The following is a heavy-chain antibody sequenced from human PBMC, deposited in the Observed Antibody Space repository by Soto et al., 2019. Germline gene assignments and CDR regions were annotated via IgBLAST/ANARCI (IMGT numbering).Heavy chain of an antibody. V-gene: IGHV2-5*02. J-gene: IGHJ4*02. D-gene: IGHD5-18*01. Sequence: QITLKESGPTLVKPTQTLTLTCTFSGFSLSTRGVGVGWIRQPPGKALEWLALIYWDDDKRYRPSLKSRLTIXXDXTXXQVVLTMANMDPVDTATYFCAHRPGEYHYGASFANWGQGTLVTVSS. CDR1: GFSLSTRGVG. CDR2: IYWDDDK. CDR3: AHRPGEYHYGASFAN.